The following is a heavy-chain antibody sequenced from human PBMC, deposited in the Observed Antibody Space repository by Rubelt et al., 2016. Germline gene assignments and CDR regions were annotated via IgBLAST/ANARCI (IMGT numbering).Heavy chain of an antibody. J-gene: IGHJ2*01. V-gene: IGHV1-18*01. CDR2: ISAYNDNT. Sequence: QVQLVQSGAEVKKPGASVKVSCKASGYTFTSYGISWVRQAPGQGLEWMGWISAYNDNTNYAQKLQGRGTRTTDTSTSTAYMELRSLRSDDTAVYYCARDRIRIAARQGWYFDLWGRGTLVTVSS. D-gene: IGHD6-6*01. CDR1: GYTFTSYG. CDR3: ARDRIRIAARQGWYFDL.